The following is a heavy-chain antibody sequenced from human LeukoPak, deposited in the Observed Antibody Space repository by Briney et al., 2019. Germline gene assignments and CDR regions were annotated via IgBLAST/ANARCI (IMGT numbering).Heavy chain of an antibody. CDR3: ARPEAPNSGSFGVFDS. J-gene: IGHJ4*02. D-gene: IGHD1-26*01. CDR2: IYSSGGT. V-gene: IGHV4-4*09. CDR1: GGSINFYY. Sequence: SETLSLTCSVSGGSINFYYWSWLRQPPGEGLEWIGYIYSSGGTDYNPFLKSRVTISVDSSKNQFSLELSSVTAADTAVYYCARPEAPNSGSFGVFDSWGQGTLVAVSS.